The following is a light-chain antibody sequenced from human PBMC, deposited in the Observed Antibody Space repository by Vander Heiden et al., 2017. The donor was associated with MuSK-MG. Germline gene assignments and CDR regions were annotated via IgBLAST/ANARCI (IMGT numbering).Light chain of an antibody. CDR3: SSYANTATMV. J-gene: IGLJ3*02. CDR1: SDDIDAYNH. Sequence: ALPQVASVSGPLGESITMSCTGTSDDIDAYNHVAWYQQHPGEAPKVMIYEVSNGPSGVSNRFSVAKSGNTAFLTISGLQAEDEADYHCSSYANTATMVFGGGTKLTVL. V-gene: IGLV2-14*03. CDR2: EVS.